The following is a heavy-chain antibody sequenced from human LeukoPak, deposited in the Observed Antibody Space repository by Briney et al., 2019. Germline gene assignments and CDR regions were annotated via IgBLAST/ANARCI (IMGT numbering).Heavy chain of an antibody. V-gene: IGHV3-74*01. CDR3: ARPYYDSSGYYYGDAFDI. D-gene: IGHD3-22*01. CDR1: GFTFSSYW. Sequence: GGSLRLSCAASGFTFSSYWMHWVRQAPGKGLVWVSRINSDGSSTSYADSVKGRFTISRDNAKNSLYMQMNSLRAEDTAVYYCARPYYDSSGYYYGDAFDIWGQGTMVTVSS. J-gene: IGHJ3*02. CDR2: INSDGSST.